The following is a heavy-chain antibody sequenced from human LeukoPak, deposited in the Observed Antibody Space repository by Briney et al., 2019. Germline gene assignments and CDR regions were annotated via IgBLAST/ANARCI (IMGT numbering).Heavy chain of an antibody. J-gene: IGHJ4*02. CDR3: ARDNYS. Sequence: SETLSLTCAVYGGSFSGYYWSWIRQPPGKGLEWIGEINHGGSTNYNPSLKSRVTISVDTSKNQFSLKLSSVTAADTAVYYCARDNYSWGQGTLVTVSS. CDR1: GGSFSGYY. CDR2: INHGGST. D-gene: IGHD1-1*01. V-gene: IGHV4-34*01.